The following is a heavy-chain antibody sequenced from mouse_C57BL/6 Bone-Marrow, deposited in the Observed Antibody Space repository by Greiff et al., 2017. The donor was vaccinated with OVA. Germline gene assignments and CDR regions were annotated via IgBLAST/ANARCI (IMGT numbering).Heavy chain of an antibody. CDR3: TNYYGSSCPFDY. CDR1: GYTFTDYE. J-gene: IGHJ2*01. V-gene: IGHV1-15*01. Sequence: QVQLKQSGAELVRPGASVTLSCKASGYTFTDYEMHWVKQTPVHGLEWIGAIDPETGGTAYNQKFKGKAILTADKSSSTAYMELRSLTSEDSAVYYCTNYYGSSCPFDYWGQGTTLTVSS. CDR2: IDPETGGT. D-gene: IGHD1-1*01.